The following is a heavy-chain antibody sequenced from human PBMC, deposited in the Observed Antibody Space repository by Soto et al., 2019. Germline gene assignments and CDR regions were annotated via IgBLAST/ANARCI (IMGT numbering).Heavy chain of an antibody. D-gene: IGHD3-16*01. J-gene: IGHJ6*02. Sequence: QVQLVESGGGVVQPGRSLRLSCAASGFTFSSYAMHWVRQAPGKGLEWVAVISYDGSNKYYADSVKGRFTISRDNSKNTLYLQMNSLRAEDTAVYYCSREEGARTIDLGHYYYGMDVWGQGTTVTVSS. CDR1: GFTFSSYA. CDR2: ISYDGSNK. V-gene: IGHV3-30-3*01. CDR3: SREEGARTIDLGHYYYGMDV.